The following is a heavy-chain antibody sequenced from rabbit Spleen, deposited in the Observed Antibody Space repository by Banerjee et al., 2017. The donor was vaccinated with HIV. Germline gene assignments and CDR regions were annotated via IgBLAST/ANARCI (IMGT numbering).Heavy chain of an antibody. Sequence: QEQLEESGGDLVKPEGSLTLTCTASGFDFSYGYVMAWVRQAPGKGLQWIASINSFTGRPVYAAWAKDRFTISKASWTTVTLQMTGLIGADTARYFCARDLAGAIGWNFNLWGPGTLVTVS. CDR1: GFDFSYGYV. CDR3: ARDLAGAIGWNFNL. V-gene: IGHV1S45*01. J-gene: IGHJ4*01. D-gene: IGHD4-1*01. CDR2: INSFTGRP.